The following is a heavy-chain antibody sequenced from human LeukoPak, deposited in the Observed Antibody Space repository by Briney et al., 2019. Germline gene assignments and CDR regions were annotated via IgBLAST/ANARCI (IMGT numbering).Heavy chain of an antibody. CDR1: GGSISSYY. Sequence: SETLSLTCTVSGGSISSYYWTWIRQPPGKGLEWIGSIYYSGNTYYNPSLKSRVTISVDTSKNQFSLKLSSVTAADTAVYYCARDTGYYYGPGSYYSYYMDVWGKGTTVTISS. CDR3: ARDTGYYYGPGSYYSYYMDV. V-gene: IGHV4-59*01. D-gene: IGHD3-10*01. J-gene: IGHJ6*03. CDR2: IYYSGNT.